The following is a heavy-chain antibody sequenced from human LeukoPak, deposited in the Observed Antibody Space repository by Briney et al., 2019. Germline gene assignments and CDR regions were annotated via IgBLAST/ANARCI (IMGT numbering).Heavy chain of an antibody. V-gene: IGHV3-48*04. CDR1: GFTFSSYS. CDR3: AKGYYSSGKYSYGMDV. CDR2: ICTSSSTI. D-gene: IGHD3-10*01. Sequence: PGGSLRLSCAASGFTFSSYSMNWVRQAPGKGLEWVSYICTSSSTIYYADSLKGRFTISRDNAKNSLYLQMNSLRGEDTAVYYCAKGYYSSGKYSYGMDVWGQGTTVTVSS. J-gene: IGHJ6*02.